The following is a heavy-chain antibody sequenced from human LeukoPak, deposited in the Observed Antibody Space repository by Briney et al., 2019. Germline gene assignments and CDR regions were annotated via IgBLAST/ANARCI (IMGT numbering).Heavy chain of an antibody. V-gene: IGHV3-48*03. J-gene: IGHJ4*02. Sequence: GGSLRLSCAASGFTFSSYEMNWVRRSPGKGLEWVSYISSSGSTIYYADSVKGRFTISRDNAKNSLYLQMNSLRAEDTAAYYCARDRYCSSTSCYDPDYFDYWGQGTLVTVSS. CDR2: ISSSGSTI. D-gene: IGHD2-2*01. CDR1: GFTFSSYE. CDR3: ARDRYCSSTSCYDPDYFDY.